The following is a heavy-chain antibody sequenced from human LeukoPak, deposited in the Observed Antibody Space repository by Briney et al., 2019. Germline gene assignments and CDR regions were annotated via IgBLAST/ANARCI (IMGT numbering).Heavy chain of an antibody. J-gene: IGHJ4*02. Sequence: ASVKVSCKASGGIFGRYAINWVRQSPGQGLEWMGGIIPMFGTTHFAQNFQGRVTITADESTSTVFMEVGSLRYEDRAVYYCARQKADAGYNSPFDLWGQGTLVTVSS. CDR2: IIPMFGTT. CDR3: ARQKADAGYNSPFDL. V-gene: IGHV1-69*01. D-gene: IGHD5-24*01. CDR1: GGIFGRYA.